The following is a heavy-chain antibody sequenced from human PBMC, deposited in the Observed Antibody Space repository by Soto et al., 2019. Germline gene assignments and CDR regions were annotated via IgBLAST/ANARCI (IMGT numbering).Heavy chain of an antibody. V-gene: IGHV1-69*13. Sequence: SVKVSFKASGGTFSSYAISWVRQAPGQGLEWMGGIIPIFGTANYAQKFQGRVTITADESTSTAYMELSSLRSEDTAVYYCASTTVTTNWFDPWGQGTLVTVSS. CDR3: ASTTVTTNWFDP. D-gene: IGHD4-4*01. CDR1: GGTFSSYA. CDR2: IIPIFGTA. J-gene: IGHJ5*02.